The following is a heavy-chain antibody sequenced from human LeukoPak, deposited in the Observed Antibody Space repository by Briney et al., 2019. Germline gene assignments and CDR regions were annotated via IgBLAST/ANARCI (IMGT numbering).Heavy chain of an antibody. CDR3: ARDLDDAYYDFWSGYSPRDAFDI. Sequence: PSETLSLTCTVSGYSISSGYYWGWIRQPPGEGLEWIGSIYHSGSTYYNPSLKIRVTISVDTSKNQFSLKLSSVTAADTAAYYCARDLDDAYYDFWSGYSPRDAFDIWGQGTMVTVSS. CDR1: GYSISSGYY. V-gene: IGHV4-38-2*02. J-gene: IGHJ3*02. CDR2: IYHSGST. D-gene: IGHD3-3*01.